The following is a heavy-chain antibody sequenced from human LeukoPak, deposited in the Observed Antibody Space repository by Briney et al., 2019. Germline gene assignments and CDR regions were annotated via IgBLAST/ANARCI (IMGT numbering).Heavy chain of an antibody. CDR2: IKQDGSEK. J-gene: IGHJ4*02. V-gene: IGHV3-7*01. CDR1: GFTFSSYW. CDR3: ARDVVVVAAIYFDY. Sequence: PGGSLRLSCAASGFTFSSYWMIWVRQAPGKGLEGVANIKQDGSEKYYVDSVKGRFTISRDNAKNSLYLQMNSLRAEDTAVYYCARDVVVVAAIYFDYWGQGTLVTVSS. D-gene: IGHD2-15*01.